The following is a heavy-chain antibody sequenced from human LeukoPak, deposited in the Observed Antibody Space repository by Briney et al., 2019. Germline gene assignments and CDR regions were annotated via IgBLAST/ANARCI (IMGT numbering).Heavy chain of an antibody. V-gene: IGHV1-3*03. Sequence: ASVKVSCKASGYTFTSYAMHWVRQAPGQRLEWMGWINAGNGNTKYSQEFQGRVTITRDTSASTAYMELSSLRSEDTAVYYCAKSGVAGTLYNWFDPWGQGTLVTVSS. CDR1: GYTFTSYA. CDR3: AKSGVAGTLYNWFDP. J-gene: IGHJ5*02. D-gene: IGHD6-19*01. CDR2: INAGNGNT.